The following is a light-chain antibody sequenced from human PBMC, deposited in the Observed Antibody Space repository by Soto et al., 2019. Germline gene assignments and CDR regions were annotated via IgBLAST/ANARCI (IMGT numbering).Light chain of an antibody. V-gene: IGLV7-46*01. CDR1: TGAVTSGHY. Sequence: QAVVTQEPSLTVSPGGTVTLTCGSSTGAVTSGHYPYWFQQKPGQAPRTLIYDTSNKYSWTPARFSGSLLGGKAALTLSGAQPEDEAEYYYLLSYSGGGFWVFGGGTKLTVL. J-gene: IGLJ3*02. CDR3: LLSYSGGGFWV. CDR2: DTS.